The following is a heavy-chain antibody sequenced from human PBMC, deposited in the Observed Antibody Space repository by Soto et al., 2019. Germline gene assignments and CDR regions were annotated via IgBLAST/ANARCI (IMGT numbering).Heavy chain of an antibody. CDR2: IFSNDEK. J-gene: IGHJ2*01. D-gene: IGHD4-17*01. CDR1: GFSLSNARMG. Sequence: QVTLKESGPVLVKPTETLTLTCTVSGFSLSNARMGVSWIRQPPGKALEWLAHIFSNDEKSYSTSLKSRLTIXXDXSXIQVVLTMTNMDPVDTATYYCARATTVTALYWYFDLWGRGTLVTVSS. CDR3: ARATTVTALYWYFDL. V-gene: IGHV2-26*01.